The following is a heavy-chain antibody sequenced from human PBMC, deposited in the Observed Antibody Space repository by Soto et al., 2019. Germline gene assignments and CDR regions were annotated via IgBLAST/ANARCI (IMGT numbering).Heavy chain of an antibody. CDR3: ATWNGRLADS. D-gene: IGHD1-1*01. J-gene: IGHJ5*01. CDR1: GFTFSSYA. Sequence: EVQLLESGGGLVQPGGSLRLSCAASGFTFSSYAMSWVRQAPGKGLEWVSAISDSGGSTYYADSVKGRFTISRDNSENTLYLQMNRLRVEDTALYYGATWNGRLADSWGQGTLVTVSS. V-gene: IGHV3-23*01. CDR2: ISDSGGST.